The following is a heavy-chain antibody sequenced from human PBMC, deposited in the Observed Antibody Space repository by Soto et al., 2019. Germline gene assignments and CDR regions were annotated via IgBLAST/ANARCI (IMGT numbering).Heavy chain of an antibody. V-gene: IGHV1-18*01. J-gene: IGHJ6*02. CDR2: ISPYNGNT. CDR1: RFTLPHLC. Sequence: ASVKAPCNSPRFTLPHLCIMWGRQAPGQGGEWMGWISPYNGNTRSAQNLQGRVTMTTDTSTNTAYMDLRSLRYDDTAVYFCARDPFAYHYGSGSPTGVDVWGQGTTVNV. CDR3: ARDPFAYHYGSGSPTGVDV. D-gene: IGHD3-10*01.